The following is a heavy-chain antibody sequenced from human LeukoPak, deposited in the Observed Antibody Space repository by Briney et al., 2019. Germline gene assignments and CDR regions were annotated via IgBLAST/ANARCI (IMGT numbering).Heavy chain of an antibody. D-gene: IGHD6-19*01. V-gene: IGHV3-49*04. Sequence: PGGSLRLSCRGSGFTFGDYVMSWVRQAPGKGLEWIGFIRSKTNGGTTEYAASVKDRFFIPRDDAKSTTFLHMNSLKTEDTAVYYCTFSGWYYFHHWGQGTLVTVSS. CDR3: TFSGWYYFHH. CDR1: GFTFGDYV. J-gene: IGHJ4*02. CDR2: IRSKTNGGTT.